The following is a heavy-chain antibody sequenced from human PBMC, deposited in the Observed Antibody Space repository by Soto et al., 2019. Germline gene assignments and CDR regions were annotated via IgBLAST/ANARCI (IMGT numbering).Heavy chain of an antibody. CDR1: GDTFTSYD. CDR3: ALGYYDSSGYYYFDY. J-gene: IGHJ4*02. CDR2: MNPNSGNT. D-gene: IGHD3-22*01. Sequence: ASVKVSCKASGDTFTSYDINWVRQDTGQGLEWMGWMNPNSGNTGYAQKFQGRVTMTRNTSISTAYMELSSLRSEDTAVYYCALGYYDSSGYYYFDYWGQGTLVTVSS. V-gene: IGHV1-8*01.